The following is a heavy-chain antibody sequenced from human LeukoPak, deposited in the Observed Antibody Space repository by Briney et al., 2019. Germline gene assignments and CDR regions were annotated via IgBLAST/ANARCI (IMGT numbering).Heavy chain of an antibody. CDR3: AKAAIRYTTRWNNFDY. D-gene: IGHD2-2*02. V-gene: IGHV3-43D*03. CDR2: ISWDGGNI. J-gene: IGHJ4*02. Sequence: GGSLRLSCAASGFTFDDYAMHWVRQAPGEGLEWVSLISWDGGNIYYADSMKGRFTISRDNSKNSLYLQMNSLRAEDSAFYYCAKAAIRYTTRWNNFDYWGQGTLVTVSS. CDR1: GFTFDDYA.